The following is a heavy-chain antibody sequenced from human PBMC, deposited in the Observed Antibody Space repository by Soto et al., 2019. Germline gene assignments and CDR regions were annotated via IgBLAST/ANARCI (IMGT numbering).Heavy chain of an antibody. CDR3: ARAGGVDTAMVNWYFDL. V-gene: IGHV3-53*02. J-gene: IGHJ2*01. D-gene: IGHD5-18*01. CDR1: GFTVSSNY. CDR2: IYSGGST. Sequence: EVQLVETGGGLIQPGGSLRLSCAASGFTVSSNYMSWVRQAPGKGLEWVSVIYSGGSTYYADSVKGRFTISRDNSKNTLYLQMNSLRAEDTAVYYGARAGGVDTAMVNWYFDLWGRGTLVTVSS.